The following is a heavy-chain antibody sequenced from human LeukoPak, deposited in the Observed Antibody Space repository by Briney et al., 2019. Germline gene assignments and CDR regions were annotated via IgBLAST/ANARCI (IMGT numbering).Heavy chain of an antibody. D-gene: IGHD2-21*01. CDR2: MNPNSGNT. CDR3: ARAISGKYYFDY. J-gene: IGHJ4*02. V-gene: IGHV1-8*01. Sequence: ASVKVSCKASGYTFTSYDINWVRQATGQGLEWMGWMNPNSGNTGYAQKFQGRATMTRNTSISTAYMELSSLRSEDTAVYYCARAISGKYYFDYWGQGTLVTVSS. CDR1: GYTFTSYD.